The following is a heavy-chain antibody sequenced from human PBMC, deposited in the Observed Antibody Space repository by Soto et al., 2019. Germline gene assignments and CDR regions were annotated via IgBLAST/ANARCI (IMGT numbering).Heavy chain of an antibody. CDR3: AIDYYKYYDSSGYYRSPAY. CDR2: ISYDGSDK. V-gene: IGHV3-30-3*01. J-gene: IGHJ4*02. D-gene: IGHD3-22*01. CDR1: GFTFSSYA. Sequence: GGSLRLSCAASGFTFSSYAMHWVRQAPGKGLEWVALISYDGSDKDYADSVKGRFTISRDNSRNTLSLQMNSLRAEDTAVYYCAIDYYKYYDSSGYYRSPAYWGQGTLVTVSS.